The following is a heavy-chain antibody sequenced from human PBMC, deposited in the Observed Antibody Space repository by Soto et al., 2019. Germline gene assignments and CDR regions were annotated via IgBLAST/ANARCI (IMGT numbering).Heavy chain of an antibody. CDR3: ARGHHTVNYDFWSVTFDY. CDR2: INHSGST. J-gene: IGHJ4*02. D-gene: IGHD3-3*01. CDR1: GGSFSGYY. Sequence: QVQLQQWGAGLLKPSETLSLTCAVYGGSFSGYYWSWIRQPPGKGLEWIGEINHSGSTNYNPSLKSRVTISVDTSKNQFSLNLSSVTAADTDVYYCARGHHTVNYDFWSVTFDYWGQGTLVTVSS. V-gene: IGHV4-34*01.